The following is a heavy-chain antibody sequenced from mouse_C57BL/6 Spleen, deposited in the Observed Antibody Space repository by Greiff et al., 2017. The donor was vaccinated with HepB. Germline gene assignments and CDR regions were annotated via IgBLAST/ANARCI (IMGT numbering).Heavy chain of an antibody. V-gene: IGHV1-54*01. CDR1: GYAFTNYL. Sequence: VKLMESGAELVRPGTSVKVSCKASGYAFTNYLIEWVKQRPGQGLEWIGVINPGSGGTNYNEKFKGKATLTADKSSSTAYMQRSSLTSEDSAVYFCAREEVTTSFDYWGQGTTLTVSS. J-gene: IGHJ2*01. D-gene: IGHD2-2*01. CDR3: AREEVTTSFDY. CDR2: INPGSGGT.